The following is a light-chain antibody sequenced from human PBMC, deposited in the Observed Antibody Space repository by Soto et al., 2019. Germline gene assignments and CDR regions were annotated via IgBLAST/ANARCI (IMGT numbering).Light chain of an antibody. Sequence: QSVLTQPPSASGTPGQRVTISCSGSSSNIGRNTVNWYQQLPGTAPKLLLYSNDQRPSGVPDRFSGSTSGTSASLAISGLQSEDEAEYDCAAWDGSLNGVLFGGGTKVTVL. CDR1: SSNIGRNT. CDR3: AAWDGSLNGVL. V-gene: IGLV1-44*01. J-gene: IGLJ2*01. CDR2: SND.